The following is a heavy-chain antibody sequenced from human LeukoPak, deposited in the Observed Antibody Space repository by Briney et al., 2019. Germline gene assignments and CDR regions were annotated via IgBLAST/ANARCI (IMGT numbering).Heavy chain of an antibody. CDR1: GDSVSSHSAA. CDR3: ARGYGRGFDF. J-gene: IGHJ4*02. D-gene: IGHD3-10*01. CDR2: TYYRSKWYN. V-gene: IGHV6-1*01. Sequence: SQTLSLTCAISGDSVSSHSAAWNWIRQSPSRGLEWLGRTYYRSKWYNDYPVYVKSRITINPDSSKNQFSLQLNSVTPKDTAVYYCARGYGRGFDFWGQGTLVTVSS.